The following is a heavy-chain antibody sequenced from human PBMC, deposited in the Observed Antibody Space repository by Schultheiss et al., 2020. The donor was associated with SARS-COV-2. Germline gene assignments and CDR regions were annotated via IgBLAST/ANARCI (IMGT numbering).Heavy chain of an antibody. CDR1: GGTFSSYA. Sequence: ASVKVSCKASGGTFSSYAISWVRQAPGQGLEWMGRISAYNGNTNYAQKLQGRVTMTTDTSTSTAYMELRSLRSDDTAVYYCARVGEAISKISAYDYWAREPWSPSPQ. J-gene: IGHJ4*02. V-gene: IGHV1-18*01. CDR3: ARVGEAISKISAYDY. CDR2: ISAYNGNT. D-gene: IGHD2-21*01.